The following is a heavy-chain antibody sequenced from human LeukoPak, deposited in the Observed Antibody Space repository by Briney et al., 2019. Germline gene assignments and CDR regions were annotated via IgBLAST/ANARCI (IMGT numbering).Heavy chain of an antibody. V-gene: IGHV3-21*01. J-gene: IGHJ4*02. CDR2: ISSSSSYI. CDR1: GFTFSSYS. D-gene: IGHD1-26*01. CDR3: ARLGSYYDFDY. Sequence: GGSLRLSCAASGFTFSSYSMNWVRQAPGKGLEWVSSISSSSSYIYYADSVRGRFTISRDNAKNSLYLQMNSLRAEDTAVYYCARLGSYYDFDYWGQGTLVTVSS.